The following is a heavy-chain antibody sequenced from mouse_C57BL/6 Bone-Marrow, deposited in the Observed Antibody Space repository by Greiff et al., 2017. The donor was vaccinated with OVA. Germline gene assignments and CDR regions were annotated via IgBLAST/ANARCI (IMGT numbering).Heavy chain of an antibody. CDR3: TIYYYGSSSSWYFDV. D-gene: IGHD1-1*01. CDR2: ISSGGDYI. J-gene: IGHJ1*03. V-gene: IGHV5-9-1*02. Sequence: EVKLVESGEGLVKPGGSLKLSCAASGFTFRSYAMSWVRQTPEKRLEWVAYISSGGDYIYYADTVKGRFTISRDNARNTLYLQMRSLKSEDTDMYYCTIYYYGSSSSWYFDVWGTGTTVTVSS. CDR1: GFTFRSYA.